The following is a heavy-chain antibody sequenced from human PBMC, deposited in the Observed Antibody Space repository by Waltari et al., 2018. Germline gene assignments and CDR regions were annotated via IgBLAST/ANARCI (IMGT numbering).Heavy chain of an antibody. J-gene: IGHJ4*02. CDR2: INPSGGST. V-gene: IGHV1-46*03. D-gene: IGHD4-17*01. CDR1: GYTFTSYY. CDR3: ARGGLETTVTTPYYFDY. Sequence: QVQLVQSGAEVKKPGASVKVSCKASGYTFTSYYMHWVRQAPGQGLEWMGIINPSGGSTSYAQKFHGRVTMTRDTSTSTVYMELSSLRSEDTAVYYCARGGLETTVTTPYYFDYWGQGTLVTVSS.